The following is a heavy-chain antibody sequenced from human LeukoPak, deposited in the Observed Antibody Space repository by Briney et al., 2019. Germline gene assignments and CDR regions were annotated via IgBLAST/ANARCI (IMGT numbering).Heavy chain of an antibody. D-gene: IGHD3-9*01. J-gene: IGHJ4*02. Sequence: SETLSLTCTVSGGSISSYYWSWIRQPPGKGLEWIGYIYCSGSTNYNPSLKSRVTISVDTSKNQFSLKLSSVTAADTAVYYCARHTYFDWDLDYWGQGTLVTVSS. CDR1: GGSISSYY. CDR2: IYCSGST. CDR3: ARHTYFDWDLDY. V-gene: IGHV4-59*08.